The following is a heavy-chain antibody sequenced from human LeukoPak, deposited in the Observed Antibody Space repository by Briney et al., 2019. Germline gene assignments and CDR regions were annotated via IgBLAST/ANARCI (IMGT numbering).Heavy chain of an antibody. CDR3: ARDGGNYRDFDY. CDR2: TYYRSKWYN. J-gene: IGHJ4*02. V-gene: IGHV6-1*01. D-gene: IGHD1-26*01. CDR1: GDSVSSNSAA. Sequence: SQTLSLTCALSGDSVSSNSAAWNWIRRSPSRGLEWLGRTYYRSKWYNDYAVSVKSRITINPDTSKNQFSLHLNSVTPEDTPVYYCARDGGNYRDFDYWGQGTLVTVSS.